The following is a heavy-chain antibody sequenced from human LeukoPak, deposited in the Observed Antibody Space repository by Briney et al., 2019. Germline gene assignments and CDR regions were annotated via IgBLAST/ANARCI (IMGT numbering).Heavy chain of an antibody. CDR1: GYSFTSYW. Sequence: GESLKISCKGSGYSFTSYWIGWVRQMPGKGLEWMGIIYPGDSGTRYSPSFQGQVTISADKSISTAYLQWSSLKASDTAMYYCARRDYYDSSGYQKAFDIWGQGTMVTVSS. J-gene: IGHJ3*02. D-gene: IGHD3-22*01. CDR3: ARRDYYDSSGYQKAFDI. V-gene: IGHV5-51*01. CDR2: IYPGDSGT.